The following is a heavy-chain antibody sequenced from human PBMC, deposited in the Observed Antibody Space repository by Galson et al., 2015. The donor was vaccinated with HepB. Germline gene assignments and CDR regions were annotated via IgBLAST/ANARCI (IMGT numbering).Heavy chain of an antibody. J-gene: IGHJ6*02. CDR2: INSDGSST. V-gene: IGHV3-74*01. CDR3: ARGEVYYYDSRAGMDV. Sequence: SLRLSCAASGFTFRSYWMHWVRQAPGKGLVWVSRINSDGSSTSYADSVKGRFTISRDNAKNTLYLQMNSLRAEDTAVYYCARGEVYYYDSRAGMDVWGQGTTVTVSS. CDR1: GFTFRSYW. D-gene: IGHD3-22*01.